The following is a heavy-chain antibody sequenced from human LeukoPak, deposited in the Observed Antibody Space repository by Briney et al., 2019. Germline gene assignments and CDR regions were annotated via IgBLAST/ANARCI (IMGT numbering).Heavy chain of an antibody. CDR2: INWNGGST. Sequence: GGSLRLSCAASGFTFSNYSMNWVRQAPGKGLEWVSGINWNGGSTGYTDSVKGRFAISRDNAKNSLYLQMNTLRAEDTALYYCARADSADYWGQGTLVTVSS. V-gene: IGHV3-20*04. D-gene: IGHD2-15*01. CDR1: GFTFSNYS. CDR3: ARADSADY. J-gene: IGHJ4*02.